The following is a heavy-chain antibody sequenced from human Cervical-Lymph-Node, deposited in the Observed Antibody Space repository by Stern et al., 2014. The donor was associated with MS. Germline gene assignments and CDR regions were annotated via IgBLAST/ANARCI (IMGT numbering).Heavy chain of an antibody. V-gene: IGHV2-5*02. CDR2: IYWDDDD. J-gene: IGHJ6*02. CDR3: AHSFGSVSGTYSGMDV. Sequence: QVTLRESGPSLVRPTQTVTLTCTVSGFSLSADGVGVGWIRQAPGKALEWLAPIYWDDDDRYSQSLKNRLTIKKDTSKNQVVLTMTDMDPEDTGTYYCAHSFGSVSGTYSGMDVWGQGTTVTVS. D-gene: IGHD1-7*01. CDR1: GFSLSADGVG.